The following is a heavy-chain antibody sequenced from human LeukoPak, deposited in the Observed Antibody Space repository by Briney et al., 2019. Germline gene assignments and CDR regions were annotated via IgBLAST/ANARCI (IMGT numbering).Heavy chain of an antibody. J-gene: IGHJ3*02. CDR2: INHSGST. CDR3: ARGWSLFKEWLLFSPTKHAFDI. D-gene: IGHD3-3*01. Sequence: PSETLSLTCAVYGGSFSGYYWSWIRQPPGKGLEWIGEINHSGSTNYNPSLKSRVTISVDTSKNQFSLKLSSVTAADTAVYYCARGWSLFKEWLLFSPTKHAFDIWGQGTMVTVSS. CDR1: GGSFSGYY. V-gene: IGHV4-34*01.